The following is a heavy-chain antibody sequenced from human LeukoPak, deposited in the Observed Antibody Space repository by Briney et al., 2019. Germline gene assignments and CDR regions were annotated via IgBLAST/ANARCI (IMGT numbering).Heavy chain of an antibody. CDR2: IYCSGST. D-gene: IGHD3-22*01. CDR3: ARAEFNSSGYVDY. Sequence: PSETLSLTCTVSGGSISSHYWSWIRHSPGQGLEWVGYIYCSGSTNYNPSLKSRVTISVDTSKNQFSLKLSSVTAADTAVYYCARAEFNSSGYVDYWGQGTLVTVSS. J-gene: IGHJ4*02. CDR1: GGSISSHY. V-gene: IGHV4-59*11.